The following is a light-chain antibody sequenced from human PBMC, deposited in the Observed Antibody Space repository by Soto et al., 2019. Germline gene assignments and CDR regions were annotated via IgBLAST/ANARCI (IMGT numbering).Light chain of an antibody. V-gene: IGKV1-39*01. CDR3: QQSYSTPRT. CDR2: AAS. CDR1: QSISGY. J-gene: IGKJ3*01. Sequence: DIQMTQSPSSLSASVGDRVTITCRASQSISGYLNWYQQRPGKAPKLLIYAASSLQSGVPSRFSGSGSGTDFTLTISSLQPEDFATYYCQQSYSTPRTFDPGTKVDIK.